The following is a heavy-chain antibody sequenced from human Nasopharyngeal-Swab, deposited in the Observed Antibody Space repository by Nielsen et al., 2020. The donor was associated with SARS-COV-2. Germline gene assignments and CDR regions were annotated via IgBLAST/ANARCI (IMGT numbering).Heavy chain of an antibody. V-gene: IGHV1-3*01. CDR2: INADKGDT. CDR3: ARDPWGYKWYFDY. CDR1: GFTFNGYA. D-gene: IGHD5-18*01. Sequence: ASVKVSCKASGFTFNGYAIHWVRQAPGQSLEWMGWINADKGDTLYSQKFQDRITITRDTSASVAYMELSSLRSEDTATYYCARDPWGYKWYFDYRGQGTLVTVSS. J-gene: IGHJ4*02.